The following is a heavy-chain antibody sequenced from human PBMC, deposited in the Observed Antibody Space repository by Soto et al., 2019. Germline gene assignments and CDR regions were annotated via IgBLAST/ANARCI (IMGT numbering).Heavy chain of an antibody. D-gene: IGHD4-17*01. CDR3: ARVQYGAKYFDY. V-gene: IGHV1-46*01. CDR1: GYTFTSYY. Sequence: GASVKVSCKASGYTFTSYYIHWVRQAPGQGLEWMGIINPSAGSTSYAQKFQGRVTMTRDTSTSTVYMELSSLRSEDTAVFYCARVQYGAKYFDYWGQGTLVTVS. CDR2: INPSAGST. J-gene: IGHJ4*02.